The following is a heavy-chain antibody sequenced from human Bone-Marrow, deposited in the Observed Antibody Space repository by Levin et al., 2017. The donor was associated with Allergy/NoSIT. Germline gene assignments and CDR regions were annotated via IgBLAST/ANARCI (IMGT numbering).Heavy chain of an antibody. Sequence: ASVKVSCKASGGTFSSYTISWVRQAPGQGLEWMGRIIPILGIANYAQKFQGRVTITADKSTSTAYMELSSLRSEDTAVYYCARDLSGDYYDSSGINWFDPWGQGTLVTVSS. V-gene: IGHV1-69*04. CDR2: IIPILGIA. CDR3: ARDLSGDYYDSSGINWFDP. J-gene: IGHJ5*02. CDR1: GGTFSSYT. D-gene: IGHD3-22*01.